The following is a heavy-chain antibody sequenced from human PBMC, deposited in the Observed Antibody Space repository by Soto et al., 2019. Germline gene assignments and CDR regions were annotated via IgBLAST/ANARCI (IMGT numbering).Heavy chain of an antibody. V-gene: IGHV1-69*13. CDR1: GGTFSSYA. D-gene: IGHD5-12*01. CDR3: ANKGGYDAQGRTENWFDP. Sequence: VASVKVSCKASGGTFSSYAISWVRQAPGQGLEWMGGIIPIFGTANYAQKFQGRVTITADESTSTAYMELSSLRSEDTAVYYCANKGGYDAQGRTENWFDPWGQGTLVTVSS. J-gene: IGHJ5*02. CDR2: IIPIFGTA.